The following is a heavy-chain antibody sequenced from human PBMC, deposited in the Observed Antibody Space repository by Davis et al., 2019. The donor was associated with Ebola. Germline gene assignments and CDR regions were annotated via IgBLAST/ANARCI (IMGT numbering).Heavy chain of an antibody. CDR3: ARGDSPVLRSGYWSFDH. V-gene: IGHV4-59*01. CDR2: IYHSGSI. CDR1: GFTFSDYY. J-gene: IGHJ4*02. D-gene: IGHD3-3*01. Sequence: PGGSLRLSCAASGFTFSDYYMSWIRQAPGKGLEWIGHIYHSGSINYNPSLKSRVTISRDTSRNQFSLKLTSVTAADTAVYYCARGDSPVLRSGYWSFDHWGQGALVTVSS.